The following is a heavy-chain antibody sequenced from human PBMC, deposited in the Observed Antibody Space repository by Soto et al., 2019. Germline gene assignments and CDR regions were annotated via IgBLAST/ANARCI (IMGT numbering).Heavy chain of an antibody. Sequence: QVQLVQSGTEVKKPGSSVKVSCKASGGTFSSYDINWVRQAPGQGLEWMGGIIPIFATTNYAQKFQGRVTIPADESTSTAYMELSSLRSEDTAVYYCARLGSADAFEIWGQGTMVTVSS. D-gene: IGHD6-25*01. CDR3: ARLGSADAFEI. V-gene: IGHV1-69*12. CDR1: GGTFSSYD. CDR2: IIPIFATT. J-gene: IGHJ3*02.